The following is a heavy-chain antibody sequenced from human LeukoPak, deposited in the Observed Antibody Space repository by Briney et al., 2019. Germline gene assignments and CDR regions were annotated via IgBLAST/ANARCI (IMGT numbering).Heavy chain of an antibody. Sequence: GGSLRLSCAASGFTFSNYAMSWVRQAPGKGLEWVSAISGSGGSTYYADSVKGRFTISRDNSKNTLYLQMNSLRAEDTAVYYCAKEAPTNDYGDYVGGTYWGQGTLVTVSS. J-gene: IGHJ4*02. D-gene: IGHD4-17*01. CDR1: GFTFSNYA. V-gene: IGHV3-23*01. CDR3: AKEAPTNDYGDYVGGTY. CDR2: ISGSGGST.